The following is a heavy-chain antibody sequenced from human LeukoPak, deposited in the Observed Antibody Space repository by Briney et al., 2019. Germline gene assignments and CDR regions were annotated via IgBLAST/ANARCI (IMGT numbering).Heavy chain of an antibody. CDR2: IYYSGST. D-gene: IGHD6-6*01. V-gene: IGHV4-61*01. CDR1: GGSVSSGSYY. CDR3: ASESSGTFDY. Sequence: TSETLSLTCTVSGGSVSSGSYYWSWIRQPPGKGLEWIVYIYYSGSTNSNPSLKSRVTISVDTSKNQFSLKLSSVTAADTAVYCCASESSGTFDYWGQGTLVTVSS. J-gene: IGHJ4*02.